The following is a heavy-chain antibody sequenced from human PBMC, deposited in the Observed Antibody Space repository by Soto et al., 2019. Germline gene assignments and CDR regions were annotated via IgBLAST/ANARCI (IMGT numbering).Heavy chain of an antibody. V-gene: IGHV4-34*01. D-gene: IGHD2-15*01. CDR3: ARTPTFVVGHRGWFDP. CDR2: INHSGST. CDR1: GGSFSGYY. Sequence: QVQLQQWGAGLLKPSETLSLTCAVYGGSFSGYYWSWIRQPPGKGLEWIGEINHSGSTNYNPSLKSRVTISVDTSKNQFSLKLSSVTAADTAVYYCARTPTFVVGHRGWFDPWGQGTLVTVSS. J-gene: IGHJ5*02.